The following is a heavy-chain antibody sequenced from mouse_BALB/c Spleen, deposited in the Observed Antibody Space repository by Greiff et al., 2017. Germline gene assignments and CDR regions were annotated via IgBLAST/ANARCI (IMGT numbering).Heavy chain of an antibody. V-gene: IGHV2-9*02. Sequence: VKLMESGPGLVAPSQSLSITCTVSGFSLTSYGVHWVRQPPGKGLEWLGVIWAGGSTNYNSALMSRLSISKDNSKSQVFLKMNSLQTDDTAMYYCARESSLLPHYDYWGQGTTLTVSS. CDR1: GFSLTSYG. CDR3: ARESSLLPHYDY. CDR2: IWAGGST. J-gene: IGHJ2*01. D-gene: IGHD1-2*01.